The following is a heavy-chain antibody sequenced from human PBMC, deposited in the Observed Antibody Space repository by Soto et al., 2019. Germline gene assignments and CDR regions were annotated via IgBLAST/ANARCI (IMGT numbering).Heavy chain of an antibody. D-gene: IGHD6-19*01. CDR2: IDPSDSYT. Sequence: RGESLKISCKGSGYSFTSYWISWVRQMPGKGLEWMGRIDPSDSYTNYSPSFQGHVTISADKSISTAYLQWSSLKASDTAMYCCARHGPGGGSGLGGYYYYGMDVWGQGTTVTVSS. CDR1: GYSFTSYW. V-gene: IGHV5-10-1*01. CDR3: ARHGPGGGSGLGGYYYYGMDV. J-gene: IGHJ6*02.